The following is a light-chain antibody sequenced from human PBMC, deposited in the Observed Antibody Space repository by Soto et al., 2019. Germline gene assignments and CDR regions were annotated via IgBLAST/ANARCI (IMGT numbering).Light chain of an antibody. CDR1: QSVSSN. Sequence: EIVMTQPPATLSVSPGERATLSCRASQSVSSNLAWYQQKPGQAPRLLLYGASTRATGIPGRFSGSGSGTEFTLTISSLQSEYFAVYYCQQHNYWPSFGQGTKLEIK. CDR2: GAS. J-gene: IGKJ2*01. V-gene: IGKV3-15*01. CDR3: QQHNYWPS.